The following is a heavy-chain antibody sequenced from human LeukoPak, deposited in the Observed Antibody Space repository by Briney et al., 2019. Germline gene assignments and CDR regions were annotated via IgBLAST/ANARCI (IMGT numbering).Heavy chain of an antibody. CDR1: GFTFRSFG. J-gene: IGHJ5*02. CDR2: IQDDGVH. CDR3: AKRGPPEGSYGNWLDP. D-gene: IGHD3-10*01. V-gene: IGHV3-30*19. Sequence: GGSLRLSCAASGFTFRSFGMHWARQAPGKGLEWVAAIQDDGVHYAESVKGRFTISRDNSKSTVYLQMSSLRPEDTAVYYCAKRGPPEGSYGNWLDPWGQGTLVTVSS.